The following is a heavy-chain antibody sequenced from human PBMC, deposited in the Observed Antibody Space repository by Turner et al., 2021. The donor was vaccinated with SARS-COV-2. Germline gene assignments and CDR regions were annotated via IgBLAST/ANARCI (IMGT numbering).Heavy chain of an antibody. Sequence: EVQLLESGGGLVQPGGSLRLSCAATGFIFSSYARSRVRQPPGKGLGWVSIIGSSGKDTYYADPVKGRFTISRDNSKNTLYLQMNSLRAEDTALYYCARRNRETTQKAGSGSPLFYFDYWGQGTLVTVSS. J-gene: IGHJ4*02. CDR1: GFIFSSYA. CDR2: IGSSGKDT. D-gene: IGHD3-22*01. V-gene: IGHV3-23*01. CDR3: ARRNRETTQKAGSGSPLFYFDY.